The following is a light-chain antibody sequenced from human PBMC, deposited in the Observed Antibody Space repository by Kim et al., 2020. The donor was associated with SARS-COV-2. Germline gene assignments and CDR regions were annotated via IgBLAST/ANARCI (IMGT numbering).Light chain of an antibody. Sequence: SYKLTQPPSVSVSPGQTASITCSGYKLGDKYVSWYQQKPGQSPVVVIYQDNQRPSGIPERFSGSNSGNTATLTISGTQAMDEADSYCQAWDSSTHNYV. CDR1: KLGDKY. J-gene: IGLJ1*01. V-gene: IGLV3-1*01. CDR3: QAWDSSTHNYV. CDR2: QDN.